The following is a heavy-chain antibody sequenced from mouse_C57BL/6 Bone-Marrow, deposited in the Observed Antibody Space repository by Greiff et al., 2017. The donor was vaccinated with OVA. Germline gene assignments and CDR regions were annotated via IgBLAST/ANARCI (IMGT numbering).Heavy chain of an antibody. CDR3: ARAYSNYLPWFAY. CDR2: INPSSGYT. Sequence: QVQLQQSGAELAKPGASVKLSCKASGYTFTSYWMHWVKQRPGQGLEWIGYINPSSGYTKYNQKFKDKATLTADKSSSTAYMQLSSLTYEDSAVYYCARAYSNYLPWFAYWGQGTLVTVSA. D-gene: IGHD2-5*01. V-gene: IGHV1-7*01. J-gene: IGHJ3*01. CDR1: GYTFTSYW.